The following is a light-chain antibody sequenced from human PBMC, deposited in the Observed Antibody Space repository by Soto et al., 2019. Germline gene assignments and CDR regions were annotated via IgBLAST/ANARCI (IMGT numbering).Light chain of an antibody. CDR1: QRISNY. V-gene: IGKV1-27*01. J-gene: IGKJ1*01. Sequence: DIQMTQSPSSLSASVGDRVTITCRASQRISNYLAWYQQKPGKVPRLLIYAASTLQSGVPSRFSGSGSGTDFTLTISSLQPEDVATYYCQKYNSAPPTFGQGTKVDI. CDR2: AAS. CDR3: QKYNSAPPT.